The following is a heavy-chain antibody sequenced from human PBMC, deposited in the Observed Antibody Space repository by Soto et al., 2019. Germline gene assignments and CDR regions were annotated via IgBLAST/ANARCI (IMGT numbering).Heavy chain of an antibody. CDR3: ARYRIDYYYYYGMDV. CDR1: GFTFSNYG. V-gene: IGHV3-33*01. CDR2: IWYDGSNK. D-gene: IGHD1-1*01. Sequence: PGGSLRLSCAASGFTFSNYGMHWVRQAPGKGLEWVAVIWYDGSNKYYADSVKGRFTISRDNSKNTLYLQMNSLRAEDTAVYYCARYRIDYYYYYGMDVWGQGTTVTVSS. J-gene: IGHJ6*02.